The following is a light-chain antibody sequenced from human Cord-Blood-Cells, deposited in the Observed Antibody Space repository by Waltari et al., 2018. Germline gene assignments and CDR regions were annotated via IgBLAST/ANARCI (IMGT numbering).Light chain of an antibody. V-gene: IGLV2-11*01. Sequence: QSALTQTRSVSGSPGPSVTISCSGPSSHVGGYNYVLWYQQHPGKAPKLKIYDVSKRPSGVPDRFSGSKSGNTASLTISGLQAEDEADYYCCSYAGSYTYVFGTGTKVTVL. J-gene: IGLJ1*01. CDR2: DVS. CDR1: SSHVGGYNY. CDR3: CSYAGSYTYV.